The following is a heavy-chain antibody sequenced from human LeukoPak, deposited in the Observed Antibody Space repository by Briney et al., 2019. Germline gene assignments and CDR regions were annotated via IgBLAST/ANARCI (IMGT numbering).Heavy chain of an antibody. J-gene: IGHJ6*03. CDR1: GFTFSSYS. V-gene: IGHV3-21*01. CDR2: ISSSSSYI. D-gene: IGHD6-6*01. CDR3: ARDSRSSIAARGRGYYMDV. Sequence: PGGSLRLSCAASGFTFSSYSMNWVRQAPGKGLEWVSSISSSSSYIYYADSVKGRFTISRDNAKNSLYLQMNSLRAVDTAVYYCARDSRSSIAARGRGYYMDVWGKGTTVTVSS.